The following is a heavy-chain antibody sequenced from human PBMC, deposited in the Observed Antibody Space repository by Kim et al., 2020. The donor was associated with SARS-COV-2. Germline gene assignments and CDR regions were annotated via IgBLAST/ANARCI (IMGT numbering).Heavy chain of an antibody. V-gene: IGHV4-4*02. CDR1: GGSISSSNW. CDR3: ARGLMNYDILDGDAFDI. Sequence: SETLSLTCAVSGGSISSSNWWSWVRQPPGKGLEWIGEIYHSGSTNYNPSLKSRVTISVDKSKNQFSLKLSSMTAADTAVYYCARGLMNYDILDGDAFDIWGQGTMVTVSS. D-gene: IGHD3-9*01. CDR2: IYHSGST. J-gene: IGHJ3*02.